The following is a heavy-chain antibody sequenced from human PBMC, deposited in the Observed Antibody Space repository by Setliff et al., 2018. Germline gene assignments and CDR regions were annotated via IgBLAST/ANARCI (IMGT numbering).Heavy chain of an antibody. J-gene: IGHJ4*02. D-gene: IGHD3-10*01. CDR2: LSGDGNA. V-gene: IGHV3-53*01. CDR1: GLAFGTYS. CDR3: RLWFGELSRDY. Sequence: QPGGSLRLSCAASGLAFGTYSMSWVRQAPGKGLEWISVLSGDGNAYYADSVKGRFTISGDTSKNALYLQMNSLRAEDTAVYYCRLWFGELSRDYWGPGTLVTVSS.